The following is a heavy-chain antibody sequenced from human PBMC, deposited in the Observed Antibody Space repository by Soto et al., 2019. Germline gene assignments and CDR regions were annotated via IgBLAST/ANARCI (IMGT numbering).Heavy chain of an antibody. CDR3: GTDRNRVAFIDLVVTANYGMDV. V-gene: IGHV3-30*03. CDR2: ILYDGSNK. J-gene: IGHJ6*02. CDR1: GFTFSSYG. Sequence: QVQLVESGGGVVQPGRSLRLSCGASGFTFSSYGMHWVRQAPGKGLEWVAVILYDGSNKYYADSVKGRFTISRDNSKNTLYLQMNSLSAEDTAVYYCGTDRNRVAFIDLVVTANYGMDVCGQGTTVTVSS. D-gene: IGHD2-21*02.